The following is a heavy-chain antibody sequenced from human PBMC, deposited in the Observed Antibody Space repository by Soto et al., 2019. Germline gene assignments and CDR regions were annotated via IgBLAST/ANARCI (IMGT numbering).Heavy chain of an antibody. CDR1: GYIFVNYG. CDR3: AMVDNYVTPTPQDV. J-gene: IGHJ6*02. V-gene: IGHV1-18*01. D-gene: IGHD3-16*01. Sequence: QVQLVQSGDEVRKPGSSVEVSCKASGYIFVNYGIAWVRQAPGQGLEWMGWISHYSGNTHYASKVQGRLTMTTDTSTSTAYMDLGSLTSDDTAVYYCAMVDNYVTPTPQDVWGQGTTVTVSS. CDR2: ISHYSGNT.